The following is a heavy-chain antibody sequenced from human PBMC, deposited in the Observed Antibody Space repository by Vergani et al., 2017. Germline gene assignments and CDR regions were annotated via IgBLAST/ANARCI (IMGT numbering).Heavy chain of an antibody. V-gene: IGHV1-8*02. CDR1: GYTFTGYY. J-gene: IGHJ4*02. CDR3: ARAALSLRFLLPL. Sequence: QVQLVQSGAEVKKPGASVKVSCKASGYTFTGYYMHWVRQAPGQGLEWMGWMNPNSGNTGYAQKFQGRVTMTRNTSISTAYMELSSLRSEDTAVYYCARAALSLRFLLPLWGQGTLVTVSS. D-gene: IGHD3-3*01. CDR2: MNPNSGNT.